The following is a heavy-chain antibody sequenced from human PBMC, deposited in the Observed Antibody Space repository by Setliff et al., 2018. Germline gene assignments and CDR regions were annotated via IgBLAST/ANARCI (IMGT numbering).Heavy chain of an antibody. J-gene: IGHJ5*02. CDR2: ISAYNGNI. V-gene: IGHV1-18*01. CDR3: VRAPPTVVIPPGRAFFDP. Sequence: ASVKVSCKASGYTFTSYGVSWVRQAPGQGPEWMGWISAYNGNINYAQKFQGRVTMTTDTYTSTANMELRSLRSDDTAVYYCVRAPPTVVIPPGRAFFDPWGQGTLVTVSS. D-gene: IGHD2-2*01. CDR1: GYTFTSYG.